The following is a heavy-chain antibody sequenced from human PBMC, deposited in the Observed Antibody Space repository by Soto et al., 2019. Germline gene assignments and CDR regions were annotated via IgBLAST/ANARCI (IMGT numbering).Heavy chain of an antibody. CDR1: GYTFTSYG. V-gene: IGHV1-18*01. Sequence: GASVKVSCKASGYTFTSYGISWVRQAPGQGLEWMGWISAYNGNTNYAQKLQGRVTMTTDTSTSTAYMELRSLRSDDTAVYYCARSTRGYSYGPFDYWGQGTLVTVSS. CDR2: ISAYNGNT. J-gene: IGHJ4*02. CDR3: ARSTRGYSYGPFDY. D-gene: IGHD5-18*01.